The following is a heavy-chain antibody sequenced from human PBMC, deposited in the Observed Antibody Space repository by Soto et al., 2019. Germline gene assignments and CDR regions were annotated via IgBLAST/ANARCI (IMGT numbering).Heavy chain of an antibody. Sequence: DVQLVESGGDWVQPGRSLRLSCAGSGFAFGDSAMHWVRQAPGKGLEWVAGISWNSGAKGYADSVKGRFTISRDNAKKSLYLQMNTLRPEDTALYYCAKAPYAGYFYYFDSWGQGTLITVSS. V-gene: IGHV3-9*01. J-gene: IGHJ4*02. CDR2: ISWNSGAK. D-gene: IGHD5-12*01. CDR3: AKAPYAGYFYYFDS. CDR1: GFAFGDSA.